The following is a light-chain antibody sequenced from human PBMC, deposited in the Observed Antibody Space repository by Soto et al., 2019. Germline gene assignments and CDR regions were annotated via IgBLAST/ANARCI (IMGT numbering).Light chain of an antibody. CDR1: SSNIGAGSG. CDR2: NDN. Sequence: QSALTQPPSVSGAPGQRVTISCTGSSSNIGAGSGVHWYQQLPGTAPKLLIYNDNKRPSGVPDRFSGSKSGTSASLAITGLQAEDEADHYCQSYDSSLSAYVFGAGTK. CDR3: QSYDSSLSAYV. V-gene: IGLV1-40*01. J-gene: IGLJ1*01.